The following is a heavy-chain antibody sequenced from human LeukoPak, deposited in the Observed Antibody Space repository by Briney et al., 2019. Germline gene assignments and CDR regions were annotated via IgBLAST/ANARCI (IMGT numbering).Heavy chain of an antibody. CDR1: GFTFGSYE. J-gene: IGHJ3*02. D-gene: IGHD2-15*01. Sequence: HSGGSLRLSCVASGFTFGSYEMNWVRQAPGKGLEWVSYIGTITSTTYYADSVKGRFTVSRDDAKSSLYLQMNSLRAEDTAVYYCASRVGAAAPFDIWGQGTMVTVSS. V-gene: IGHV3-48*03. CDR3: ASRVGAAAPFDI. CDR2: IGTITSTT.